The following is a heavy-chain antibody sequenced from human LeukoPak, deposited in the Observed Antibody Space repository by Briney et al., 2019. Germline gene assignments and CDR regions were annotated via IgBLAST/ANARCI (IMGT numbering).Heavy chain of an antibody. Sequence: SQTLSLTCTVAGRSISSGSYYWSWIRQPAGKGLEWIGRIYTSGSTNYNPSLKSRVTISVDTSKNQFSLKLSSVTAADTAVYYCARGEWSGSYNWFDPWGQGTLVTVSS. V-gene: IGHV4-61*02. CDR1: GRSISSGSYY. D-gene: IGHD3-3*01. J-gene: IGHJ5*02. CDR2: IYTSGST. CDR3: ARGEWSGSYNWFDP.